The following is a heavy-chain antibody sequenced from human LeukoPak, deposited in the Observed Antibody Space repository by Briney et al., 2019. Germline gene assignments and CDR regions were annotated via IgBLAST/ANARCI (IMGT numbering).Heavy chain of an antibody. CDR2: INHSGST. Sequence: PSETLSLTCAVYGGSFSGYYWSWIRQPPGKGLEWIGEINHSGSTNYNPSLKSRVTISVDTSKNQFSLKLSSVTAADTAVYYCARGRGDSSSPLDYWGQGTLVTVSS. J-gene: IGHJ4*02. CDR3: ARGRGDSSSPLDY. CDR1: GGSFSGYY. D-gene: IGHD6-13*01. V-gene: IGHV4-34*01.